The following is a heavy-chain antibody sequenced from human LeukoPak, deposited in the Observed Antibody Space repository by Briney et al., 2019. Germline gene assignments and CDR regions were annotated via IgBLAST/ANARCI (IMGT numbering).Heavy chain of an antibody. CDR2: IYHSGTT. D-gene: IGHD6-19*01. V-gene: IGHV4-38-2*02. CDR1: GYSISSGYF. Sequence: SENLSLNCSGSGYSISSGYFWGWIRQPPGKGLEWIGSIYHSGTTYYNPSLKSRVTISVDTSKNQFSLKVSSVPAADRAVYYCAREGSSDHGLDYWGQGTLVPVSS. J-gene: IGHJ4*02. CDR3: AREGSSDHGLDY.